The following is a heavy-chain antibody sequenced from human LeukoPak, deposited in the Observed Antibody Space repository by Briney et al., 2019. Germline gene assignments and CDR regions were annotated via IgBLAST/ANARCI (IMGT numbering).Heavy chain of an antibody. D-gene: IGHD6-13*01. J-gene: IGHJ4*02. V-gene: IGHV1-8*03. CDR1: GYTFTSYD. Sequence: ASVTVSCTASGYTFTSYDINWVRQATGQGLEWMGWMNPNSGNTGYAQKFQGRVTITRNTSISTAYMELSSLRSEDTAVYYCARAQGIAAAGTLGYWGQGTLVTVSS. CDR3: ARAQGIAAAGTLGY. CDR2: MNPNSGNT.